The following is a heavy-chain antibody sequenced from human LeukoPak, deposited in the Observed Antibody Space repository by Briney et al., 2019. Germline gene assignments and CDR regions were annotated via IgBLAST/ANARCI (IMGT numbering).Heavy chain of an antibody. CDR1: GYTLTELS. CDR3: ATQSDVLYAFDI. D-gene: IGHD6-19*01. CDR2: FDPEDGET. Sequence: ASVKVSCKVSGYTLTELSMHWVRQAPGKGLGWMGGFDPEDGETIYAQKFQGRVTMTEDTSTDTAYMELSSLRSEDTAVYYCATQSDVLYAFDIWGQGTMVTVSS. J-gene: IGHJ3*02. V-gene: IGHV1-24*01.